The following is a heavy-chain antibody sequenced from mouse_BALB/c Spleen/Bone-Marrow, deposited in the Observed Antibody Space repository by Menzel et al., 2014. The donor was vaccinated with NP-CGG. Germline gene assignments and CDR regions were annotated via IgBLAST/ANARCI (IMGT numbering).Heavy chain of an antibody. CDR2: ISSVSSTI. V-gene: IGHV5-17*02. CDR1: GFTFSSFG. J-gene: IGHJ2*01. Sequence: LMESGGGLVQPGGSRKLSCAASGFTFSSFGMHWVRQAPEKGLEWVAYISSVSSTIYYADTVKGRFTISRDNPKNTLLLQMTSLRSEDTAMYYCSSGGNWDDLDYWGQGTTLTVSS. D-gene: IGHD4-1*01. CDR3: SSGGNWDDLDY.